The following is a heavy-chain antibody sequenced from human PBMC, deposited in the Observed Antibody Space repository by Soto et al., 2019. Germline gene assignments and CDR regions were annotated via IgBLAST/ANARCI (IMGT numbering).Heavy chain of an antibody. J-gene: IGHJ4*02. CDR3: ALRRVAYADF. CDR2: LYSGGNT. V-gene: IGHV3-NL1*01. Sequence: GGSLRLSCAASGFTFRSYAMHWVRQAPGRGLEWVSILYSGGNTYYADSVEGRFTISRDGSKNTLYLHMNSLRAEDTAVYYCALRRVAYADFWGQGTRVTVSS. D-gene: IGHD2-2*01. CDR1: GFTFRSYA.